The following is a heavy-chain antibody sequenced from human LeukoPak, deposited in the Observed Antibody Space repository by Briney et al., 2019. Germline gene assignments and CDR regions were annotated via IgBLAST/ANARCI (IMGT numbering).Heavy chain of an antibody. CDR1: GYTFTGYY. D-gene: IGHD3-3*01. J-gene: IGHJ6*03. Sequence: ASVKVSCKASGYTFTGYYMHWVRQAPGQGLEWMGWINPNSGGTNYAQKFQGRVTITTDESTSTAYMELSSLRSENTAVYYCARELEWLLYSHYYYYMDVWGKGTTVTVSS. CDR3: ARELEWLLYSHYYYYMDV. CDR2: INPNSGGT. V-gene: IGHV1-2*02.